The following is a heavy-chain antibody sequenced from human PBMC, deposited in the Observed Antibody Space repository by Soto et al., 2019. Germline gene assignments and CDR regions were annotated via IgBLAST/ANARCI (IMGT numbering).Heavy chain of an antibody. V-gene: IGHV1-69*13. CDR3: ARGTDTAMATLNYYYYGMDV. CDR1: GGTFSSYA. D-gene: IGHD5-18*01. J-gene: IGHJ6*02. Sequence: ASVKVSCKASGGTFSSYAISWVRQAPGQGLEWMGGIIPIFGTANYAQKFQGRVTITADESTSTAYMELSSLRYEDTAVYYCARGTDTAMATLNYYYYGMDVWGQGTTVTVSS. CDR2: IIPIFGTA.